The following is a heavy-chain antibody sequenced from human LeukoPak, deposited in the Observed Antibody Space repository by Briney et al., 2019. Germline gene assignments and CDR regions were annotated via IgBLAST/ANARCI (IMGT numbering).Heavy chain of an antibody. D-gene: IGHD6-13*01. CDR1: GGSISSSSYY. V-gene: IGHV4-39*01. CDR2: IYYSGCT. CDR3: AYSSSWYRFDY. Sequence: SEPLSLTCTVSGGSISSSSYYWGWIRQPPGTGLEWIGSIYYSGCTYYNPSLKSRVTISVDTSKIQFSLKLSSVTAADTAVYYCAYSSSWYRFDYWGQGTLVTVSS. J-gene: IGHJ4*02.